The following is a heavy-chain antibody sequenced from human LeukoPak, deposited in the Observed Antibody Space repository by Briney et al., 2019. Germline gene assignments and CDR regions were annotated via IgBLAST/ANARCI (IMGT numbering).Heavy chain of an antibody. D-gene: IGHD2-8*01. Sequence: ASVKVSCKTSGYTFTTYDINWVRQATGQGLEWMGWMNPKSGNSGYAQKFQGRVTMTRDTSISTAYMDLSSQTSEDTAVYYCARVYGPIDYWGQGTLVTVSS. CDR2: MNPKSGNS. CDR3: ARVYGPIDY. V-gene: IGHV1-8*01. J-gene: IGHJ4*02. CDR1: GYTFTTYD.